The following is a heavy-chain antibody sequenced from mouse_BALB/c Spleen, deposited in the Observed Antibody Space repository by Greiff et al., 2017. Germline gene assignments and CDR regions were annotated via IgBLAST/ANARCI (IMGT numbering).Heavy chain of an antibody. CDR2: INPSSGYT. CDR1: GYTFTSYT. CDR3: ARLGNIP. D-gene: IGHD3-3*01. Sequence: VQLQQSGAELARPGASVKMSCKASGYTFTSYTMHWVQQRPGQGLEWIGYINPSSGYTNYNQKFKDKATLTADKSSSTAYMQLSSLTSEDSAVYYCARLGNIPWGQGTTLTVSS. V-gene: IGHV1-4*01. J-gene: IGHJ2*01.